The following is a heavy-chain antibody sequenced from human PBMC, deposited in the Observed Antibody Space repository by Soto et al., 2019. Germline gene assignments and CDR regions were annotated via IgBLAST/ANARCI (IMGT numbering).Heavy chain of an antibody. V-gene: IGHV1-18*01. CDR1: GYIFTAYG. Sequence: QVQLVQSGPEVKMPGASVKVSCKTSGYIFTAYGLAWLRQAPGQRPVWMGWVSTNDDRTNYAQKFQGRVTMTTDRSTTTTSMELRSLRPDDTAVYYCARELNTESSAYYSFAFWGQGTLVTVSS. J-gene: IGHJ4*02. CDR2: VSTNDDRT. D-gene: IGHD3-22*01. CDR3: ARELNTESSAYYSFAF.